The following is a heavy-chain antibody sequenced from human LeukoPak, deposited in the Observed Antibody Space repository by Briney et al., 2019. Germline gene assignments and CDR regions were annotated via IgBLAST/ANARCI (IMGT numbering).Heavy chain of an antibody. V-gene: IGHV3-11*04. J-gene: IGHJ3*02. CDR1: GFTFSDNY. Sequence: PGGSLRLSCAASGFTFSDNYMSWIRQAPGKGLEWVSYISSRGSIYYADSVKGRFTISRGDAKNSLYLQMNSLRAEDTAVYYCARDWRDSSGKFPNDAFDIWGQGTMVTVSS. CDR3: ARDWRDSSGKFPNDAFDI. CDR2: ISSRGSI. D-gene: IGHD3-22*01.